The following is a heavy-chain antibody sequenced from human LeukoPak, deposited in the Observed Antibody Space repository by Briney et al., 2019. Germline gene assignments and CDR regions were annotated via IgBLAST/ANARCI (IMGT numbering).Heavy chain of an antibody. V-gene: IGHV3-64D*06. CDR3: VKAEMTTVYNRYYGMDV. J-gene: IGHJ6*02. CDR1: GFTFSSYA. CDR2: ISSNGGST. Sequence: GGSLRLSCAASGFTFSSYAMHWVRQAPGKGLEYVSAISSNGGSTYYADSVKGRFTISRDNSKNTLYLQMSSLRAEDTAVYYCVKAEMTTVYNRYYGMDVWGQGTTVTVSS. D-gene: IGHD4-17*01.